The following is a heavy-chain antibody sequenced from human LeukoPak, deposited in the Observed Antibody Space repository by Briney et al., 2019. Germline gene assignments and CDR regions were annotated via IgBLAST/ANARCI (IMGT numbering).Heavy chain of an antibody. J-gene: IGHJ4*02. Sequence: SETLSLTCTVSGGSISSYYWSWVRQPPGKGLEWIGYIYYSGSTNYNPSLKSRVTISVDTSKNQFSLKLSSVTAADTAVYYCARGENSYGLDYWGQGTLVTVSS. CDR1: GGSISSYY. CDR3: ARGENSYGLDY. V-gene: IGHV4-59*01. D-gene: IGHD5-18*01. CDR2: IYYSGST.